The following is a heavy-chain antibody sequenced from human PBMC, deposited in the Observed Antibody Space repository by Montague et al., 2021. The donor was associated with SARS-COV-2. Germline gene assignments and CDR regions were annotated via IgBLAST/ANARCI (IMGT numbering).Heavy chain of an antibody. V-gene: IGHV3-20*04. CDR2: IIRNGVIT. CDR1: GFTFDDYG. CDR3: TRGFRGGHFDC. J-gene: IGHJ4*02. D-gene: IGHD3-10*01. Sequence: SLRLSCAASGFTFDDYGMSLFRQAPGKGLEWVSGIIRNGVITDYSDSVKGRFTISRDNAKNSLYLQMNSLRVEDTALYYCTRGFRGGHFDCWGQGTLVTVSS.